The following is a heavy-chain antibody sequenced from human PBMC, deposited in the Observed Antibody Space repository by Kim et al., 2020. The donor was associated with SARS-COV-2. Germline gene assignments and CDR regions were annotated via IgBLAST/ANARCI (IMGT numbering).Heavy chain of an antibody. D-gene: IGHD6-25*01. Sequence: GGSLRLSCAASGFTFSSYAMYWVRQAPGKGLEWVAAISYDGNNKYYADSVKARITISRDNSKNTLYLQMNSLRPEDAGVYYCARDHQSGTWTFVFDSWGQGTLVTVPS. CDR3: ARDHQSGTWTFVFDS. CDR2: ISYDGNNK. J-gene: IGHJ4*02. CDR1: GFTFSSYA. V-gene: IGHV3-30-3*01.